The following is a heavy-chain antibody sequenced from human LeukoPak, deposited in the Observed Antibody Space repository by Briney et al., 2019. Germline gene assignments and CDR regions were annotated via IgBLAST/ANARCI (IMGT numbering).Heavy chain of an antibody. V-gene: IGHV4-59*01. CDR1: VGSICRYF. CDR2: IYYSGST. D-gene: IGHD3-9*01. CDR3: ARVIISDYDILTGFYYGPYYFDY. J-gene: IGHJ4*02. Sequence: ETLSHTRTLPVGSICRYFWCWIRMPPGKGHVWVGFIYYSGSTSYNPSLKSRVTISVDTSKNQFSLKLSSVTAADTAMYYCARVIISDYDILTGFYYGPYYFDYWGQGTLVTVSS.